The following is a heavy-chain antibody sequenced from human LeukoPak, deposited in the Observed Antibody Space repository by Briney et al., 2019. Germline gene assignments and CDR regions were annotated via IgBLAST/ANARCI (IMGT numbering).Heavy chain of an antibody. CDR2: INEDGSDK. CDR3: ARELAFSTTQNY. D-gene: IGHD1-1*01. Sequence: GGSLRLSCAASGITVSTNYMSWVRQAPGKGLEWVANINEDGSDKYYVDSVKGRFTISRDNAKNSLYLQMNSLRAEDTAVYYCARELAFSTTQNYWGQGTLVTVSS. CDR1: GITVSTNY. V-gene: IGHV3-7*01. J-gene: IGHJ4*02.